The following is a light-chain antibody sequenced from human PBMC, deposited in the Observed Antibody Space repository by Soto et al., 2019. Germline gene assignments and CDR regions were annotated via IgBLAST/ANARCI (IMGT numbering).Light chain of an antibody. V-gene: IGLV2-23*01. CDR1: SSDVGTYNL. CDR2: EGS. J-gene: IGLJ3*02. Sequence: QSALTQPASVSGSPGQSITISCTGTSSDVGTYNLVSWYQQHPGKAPKLMIYEGSKRPSGVSNRFSGSKSGNTASLTISGLQAEDEGTYSCCSYAGSGTLVFGGGTKLTVL. CDR3: CSYAGSGTLV.